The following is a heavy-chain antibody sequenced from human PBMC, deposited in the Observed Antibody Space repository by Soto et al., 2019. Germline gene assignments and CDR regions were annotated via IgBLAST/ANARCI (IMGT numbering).Heavy chain of an antibody. V-gene: IGHV3-9*01. J-gene: IGHJ4*02. CDR2: ISWNSDSI. D-gene: IGHD3-9*01. CDR3: ASGRGYDILTGYYPYFDY. CDR1: GFTFDDYA. Sequence: EVQLVESGGGLAQPGRSLRLSCAASGFTFDDYAMHWVRQAPGKGLEWVSGISWNSDSIGYADSVKGRFTISRYNAKNSLYLQMNSLRAEDTALYYCASGRGYDILTGYYPYFDYWGQGTLVTVSS.